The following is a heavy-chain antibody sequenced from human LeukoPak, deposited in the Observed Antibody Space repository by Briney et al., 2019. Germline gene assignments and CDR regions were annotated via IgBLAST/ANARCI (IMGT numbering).Heavy chain of an antibody. CDR3: ARGNYYGSGRFDY. V-gene: IGHV4-59*01. Sequence: PSETLSLTCTVSSGSISGSYWTCTPHPPGGTLEWIGHSFYGGSTNYNPSLRSRLTISVDTSKNQFSLKVISVTAADTAVYYCARGNYYGSGRFDYWGRGTLVTVSS. J-gene: IGHJ4*02. D-gene: IGHD3-10*01. CDR2: SFYGGST. CDR1: SGSISGSY.